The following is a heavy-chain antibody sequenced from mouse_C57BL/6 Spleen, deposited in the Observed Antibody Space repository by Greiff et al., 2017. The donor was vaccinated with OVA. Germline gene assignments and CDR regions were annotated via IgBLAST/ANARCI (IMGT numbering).Heavy chain of an antibody. V-gene: IGHV1-58*01. CDR3: ARSITTVVATGGAMDY. D-gene: IGHD1-1*01. J-gene: IGHJ4*01. Sequence: EVQLQQSGAELVRPGSSVKMSCKTSGYTFTSYGINWVKQRPGQGLEWIGYIYIGNGYTEYNEKFKGKATLTSDPSSSPAYMQLSSLTSEDSAIYFCARSITTVVATGGAMDYWGQGTSVTVSS. CDR1: GYTFTSYG. CDR2: IYIGNGYT.